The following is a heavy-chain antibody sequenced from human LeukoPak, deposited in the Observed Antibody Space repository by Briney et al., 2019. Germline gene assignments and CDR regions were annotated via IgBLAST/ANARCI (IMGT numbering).Heavy chain of an antibody. Sequence: TSETLSLTCTVSGDSINSGSYYGSWIRQPAGQGLEWIGRIYSSGSANYNPSLKSRVTISVDTSKNQFSLRLSSVTAADTAVYYCARAIDYGDSYFDYWGQGTLGTVSS. D-gene: IGHD4-17*01. CDR1: GDSINSGSYY. CDR3: ARAIDYGDSYFDY. CDR2: IYSSGSA. V-gene: IGHV4-61*02. J-gene: IGHJ4*02.